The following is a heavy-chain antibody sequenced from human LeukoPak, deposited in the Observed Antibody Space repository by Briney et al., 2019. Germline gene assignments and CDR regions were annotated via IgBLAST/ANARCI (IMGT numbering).Heavy chain of an antibody. Sequence: SVKVSFKASGCTFSSYAISWVRQAPGQGLEWMGGIIPIFGTANYAQKFQGRVTITADESTSTAYMELSRLRSEDTAVYYCARDRMALGARRAFDYWGQGTLLTVSS. CDR2: IIPIFGTA. CDR3: ARDRMALGARRAFDY. D-gene: IGHD1-26*01. CDR1: GCTFSSYA. V-gene: IGHV1-69*13. J-gene: IGHJ4*02.